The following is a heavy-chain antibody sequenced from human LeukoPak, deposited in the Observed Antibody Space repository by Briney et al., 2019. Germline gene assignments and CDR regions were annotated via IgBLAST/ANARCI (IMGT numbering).Heavy chain of an antibody. CDR3: ARDGRQYQLLDYYYGMDV. V-gene: IGHV4-38-2*02. CDR1: GYSISSGYY. Sequence: SETLSLTCAVSGYSISSGYYWGWIRQPPGTGLEWIGSIYHSGSTYYNPSLKSRVTISVDTSKNQFSLKLSSVTAADTAVYYCARDGRQYQLLDYYYGMDVWGKGTTVTVSS. D-gene: IGHD2-2*01. J-gene: IGHJ6*04. CDR2: IYHSGST.